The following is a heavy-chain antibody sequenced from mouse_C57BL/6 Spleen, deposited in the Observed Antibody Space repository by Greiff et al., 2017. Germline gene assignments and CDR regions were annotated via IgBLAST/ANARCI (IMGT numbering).Heavy chain of an antibody. D-gene: IGHD1-1*01. Sequence: VQLQQPGAELMKPGASVKLSCKATGYTFTGYWIEWVKQRPGHGLEWIGEIIPGSGSTNYNEKFKGKATFTADTSSNTAYMQLSSLTTEDSAISYYAGYCYGSRSGYYFDYWGQGTALTVSS. J-gene: IGHJ2*01. CDR2: IIPGSGST. CDR1: GYTFTGYW. V-gene: IGHV1-9*01. CDR3: AGYCYGSRSGYYFDY.